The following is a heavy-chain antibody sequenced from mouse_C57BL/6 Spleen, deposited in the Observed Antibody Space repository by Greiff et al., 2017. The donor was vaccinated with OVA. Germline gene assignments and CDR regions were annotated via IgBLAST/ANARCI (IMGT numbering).Heavy chain of an antibody. CDR3: AREGGAWFAY. Sequence: VQLKQSGPELVKPGASVKMSCKASGYTFTDYNMHWVKQSHGKSLEWIGYINPNNGGTSYNQKFKGKATFTVNKSSSTAYMELRSLTSEDSAVYYCAREGGAWFAYWGQGTLVTVSA. J-gene: IGHJ3*01. CDR1: GYTFTDYN. V-gene: IGHV1-22*01. CDR2: INPNNGGT.